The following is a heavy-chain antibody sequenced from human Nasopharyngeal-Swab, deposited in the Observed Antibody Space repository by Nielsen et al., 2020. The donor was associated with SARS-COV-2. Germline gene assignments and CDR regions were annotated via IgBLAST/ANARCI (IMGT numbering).Heavy chain of an antibody. V-gene: IGHV1-46*01. Sequence: ASVKVSCKASGYTFTSYYMHWVRQAPGQGLEWMGIINPSGGSTSYAQKFQGRVTMTRDTSTGTVYMELSSLRSEDTAVYYCARDQLTSSGWYGKWFQHWGQGTLVTVSS. CDR2: INPSGGST. CDR1: GYTFTSYY. J-gene: IGHJ1*01. D-gene: IGHD6-19*01. CDR3: ARDQLTSSGWYGKWFQH.